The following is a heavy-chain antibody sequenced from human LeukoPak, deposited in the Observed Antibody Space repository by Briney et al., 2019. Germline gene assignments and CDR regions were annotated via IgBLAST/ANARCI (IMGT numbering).Heavy chain of an antibody. CDR1: GGSISSGDYY. CDR3: AREGDSSSSGVAEYFQH. Sequence: SETLSLTCTVSGGSISSGDYYWSWIRQPPGKGLEWIGYIYYSGSTYYNPSLKSRVTISVDTSKNQFSLKLSSVTAADTAVYYCAREGDSSSSGVAEYFQHWGQGTLVTVSS. CDR2: IYYSGST. J-gene: IGHJ1*01. D-gene: IGHD6-6*01. V-gene: IGHV4-30-4*08.